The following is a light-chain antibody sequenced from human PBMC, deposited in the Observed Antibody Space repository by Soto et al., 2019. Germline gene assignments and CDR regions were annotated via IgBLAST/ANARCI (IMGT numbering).Light chain of an antibody. V-gene: IGKV1-9*01. CDR2: AAS. CDR3: QQLNSYLT. Sequence: PSTLSAAVGARVPVTCRASQSISIYLSWHPQKPXKPPKLVIYAASTLQSGVTSRFSGSGSGKEFTITISSLQPEDFATYECQQLNSYLTFGGGTKVDIK. CDR1: QSISIY. J-gene: IGKJ4*01.